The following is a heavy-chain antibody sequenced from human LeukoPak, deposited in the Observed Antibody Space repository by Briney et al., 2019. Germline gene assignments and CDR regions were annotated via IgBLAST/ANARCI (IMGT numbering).Heavy chain of an antibody. J-gene: IGHJ4*02. CDR3: VSRRTTALSLFDY. Sequence: SETLSLTCTVSGDSISSSSYSWGWIRQSPGKGLGWIVCFYYSGDTYYNPSLKSRVTIPIDTPKNQFSLNLSSVTAADTAVYYCVSRRTTALSLFDYWGQGTLVTVSS. CDR2: FYYSGDT. D-gene: IGHD1-14*01. CDR1: GDSISSSSYS. V-gene: IGHV4-39*01.